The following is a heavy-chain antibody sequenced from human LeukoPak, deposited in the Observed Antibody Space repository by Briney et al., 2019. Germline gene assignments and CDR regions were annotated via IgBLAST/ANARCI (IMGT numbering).Heavy chain of an antibody. J-gene: IGHJ5*02. CDR3: AGSTVTTFGRVWFDP. CDR1: GGSISSGGYS. CDR2: IYHSGST. V-gene: IGHV4-30-2*01. D-gene: IGHD4-17*01. Sequence: SETLSLTCAVSGGSISSGGYSWSWIRQPPGKGLEWIGCIYHSGSTYYNPSLKSRVTISVDRSKNQFSLKLSSVTAADTAVYYCAGSTVTTFGRVWFDPWGQGTLVTVSS.